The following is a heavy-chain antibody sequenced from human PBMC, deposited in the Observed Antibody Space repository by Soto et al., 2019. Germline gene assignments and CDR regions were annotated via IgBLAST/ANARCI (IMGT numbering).Heavy chain of an antibody. V-gene: IGHV1-46*01. CDR2: VNPSGGHT. Sequence: ASVKVSCKASGDTFTNYYIHWVRQAPGQGLEWMGTVNPSGGHTTYSQNFLGRVTMTRDTSTSTLYMELTSLTSDDTAVYYCARESRYCSGGSCYFLPGIDYWGQGTLVTVSS. D-gene: IGHD2-15*01. CDR1: GDTFTNYY. J-gene: IGHJ4*02. CDR3: ARESRYCSGGSCYFLPGIDY.